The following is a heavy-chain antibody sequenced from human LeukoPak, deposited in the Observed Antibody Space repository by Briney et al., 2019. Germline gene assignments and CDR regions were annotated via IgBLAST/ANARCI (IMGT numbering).Heavy chain of an antibody. Sequence: SETLSLTCTVSGCSISSGGYYWSWIGQHQGKGLEWVVYSNCSGSTYYNPSLDSRATISVDTSKNQCSLKLSAVTAADTAVYYCARSAMGGYSKLDAFDIWGQGTMVTVSS. CDR1: GCSISSGGYY. D-gene: IGHD5-12*01. CDR2: SNCSGST. V-gene: IGHV4-31*03. J-gene: IGHJ3*02. CDR3: ARSAMGGYSKLDAFDI.